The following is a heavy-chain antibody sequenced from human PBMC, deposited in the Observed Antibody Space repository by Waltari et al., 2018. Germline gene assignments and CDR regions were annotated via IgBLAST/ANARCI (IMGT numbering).Heavy chain of an antibody. V-gene: IGHV3-48*01. Sequence: EVQLVESGGGLVQPGGSLRLSCAASGFTFSSYSMNWVRQAPGKGLEWVSYISSSSSTIYYADSGKGRFTISRDKAKNSLYLQMNSLRAEDTAVYYCARSLTTFGYGMDVWGQGTTVTVSS. CDR2: ISSSSSTI. D-gene: IGHD3-16*01. CDR1: GFTFSSYS. CDR3: ARSLTTFGYGMDV. J-gene: IGHJ6*02.